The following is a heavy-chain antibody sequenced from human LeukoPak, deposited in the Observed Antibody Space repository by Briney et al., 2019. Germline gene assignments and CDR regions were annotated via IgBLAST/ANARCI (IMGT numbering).Heavy chain of an antibody. V-gene: IGHV3-11*01. D-gene: IGHD1-26*01. CDR1: GFTFSDYY. J-gene: IGHJ3*01. CDR2: ITSSGTST. Sequence: GGSLRLSCAASGFTFSDYYMTWIRQAPGKGLEWISYITSSGTSTYYPVSVRGRFTISRDNARNSVYLQMKNLRADDTAVYYCARDVGATTSATLDLWGQGTMVTVSS. CDR3: ARDVGATTSATLDL.